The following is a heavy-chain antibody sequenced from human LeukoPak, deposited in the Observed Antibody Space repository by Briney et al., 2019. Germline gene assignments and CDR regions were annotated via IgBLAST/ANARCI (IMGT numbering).Heavy chain of an antibody. CDR3: ARALLWFGDYGMDV. CDR1: GYTFTGYY. D-gene: IGHD3-10*01. J-gene: IGHJ6*02. CDR2: INPNSGGT. Sequence: GASVKVSCKASGYTFTGYYMHWVRQAPGQGLEWMGWINPNSGGTNYAQKFQGRATMTRDTSISTAYMELSRLRSDDTAVYYCARALLWFGDYGMDVWGQGTTVTVSS. V-gene: IGHV1-2*02.